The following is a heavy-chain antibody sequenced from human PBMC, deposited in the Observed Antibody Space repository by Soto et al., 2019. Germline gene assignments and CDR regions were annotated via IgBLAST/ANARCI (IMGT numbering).Heavy chain of an antibody. J-gene: IGHJ4*02. V-gene: IGHV5-51*01. Sequence: GESLTISGTGSGYNFTPFWIGWVRQMPGKGLEWMGIIYPGDSETKYSPDFEGQVTISADRSTNTAYLQWRSLRASDTAMYYCARLGFPGAIYFDSWGLGTLVTVSS. CDR1: GYNFTPFW. CDR2: IYPGDSET. CDR3: ARLGFPGAIYFDS.